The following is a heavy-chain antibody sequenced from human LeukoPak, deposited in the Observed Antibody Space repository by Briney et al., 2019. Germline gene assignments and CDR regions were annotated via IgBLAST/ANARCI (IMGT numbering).Heavy chain of an antibody. CDR1: GFTFSTYA. D-gene: IGHD3-10*01. J-gene: IGHJ6*02. Sequence: GGSLRLSCSASGFTFSTYAMHWVRQAPGKGLEYVSAITGNGGSTYYADSVKGRFTISRDNSKNTLYLQMSSLRAEDTAVYHCVKALVRRLNYGIDVWGQGTTVSVSS. CDR3: VKALVRRLNYGIDV. CDR2: ITGNGGST. V-gene: IGHV3-64D*06.